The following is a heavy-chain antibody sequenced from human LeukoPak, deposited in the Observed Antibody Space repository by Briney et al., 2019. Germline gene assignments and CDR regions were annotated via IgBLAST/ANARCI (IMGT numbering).Heavy chain of an antibody. CDR3: ARDRGGSSFDY. CDR1: GFTFGIYS. CDR2: ISSSSSTI. V-gene: IGHV3-48*01. Sequence: GGSLRLSCAASGFTFGIYSMNWVRQAPGKGLEWVSYISSSSSTIYYADSVKGRFTISRDNAKNSLYLQMSSLRAEDTAVYYCARDRGGSSFDYWGQGTLVTVSS. J-gene: IGHJ4*02. D-gene: IGHD2-15*01.